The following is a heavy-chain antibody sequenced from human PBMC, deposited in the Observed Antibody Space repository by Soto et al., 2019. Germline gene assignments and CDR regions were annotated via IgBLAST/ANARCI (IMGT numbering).Heavy chain of an antibody. CDR1: CGSFSGYY. CDR2: INHSGST. Sequence: PSETLSLTCAVYCGSFSGYYWSWIRQPPGKGLEWIGEINHSGSTNYNPSLKSRVTISVDTSKNQFSLKLSSVTAADTAVYYCASIGYGDYFDYWGQGTLVTVSS. J-gene: IGHJ4*02. CDR3: ASIGYGDYFDY. D-gene: IGHD4-17*01. V-gene: IGHV4-34*01.